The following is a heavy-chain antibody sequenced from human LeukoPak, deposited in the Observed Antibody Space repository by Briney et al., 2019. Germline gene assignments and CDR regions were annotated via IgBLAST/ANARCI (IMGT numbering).Heavy chain of an antibody. CDR2: ISSSSSTI. V-gene: IGHV3-48*04. Sequence: SGGSLRLSCAASGFTFSSYSMNWVRQAPGKGLEWVSYISSSSSTIYYADSVKGRFTISRDNAKNSLYLQMNSLRAEDTAVYYCAALWKGRSPKAGLDYWGQGTLVTVSS. CDR3: AALWKGRSPKAGLDY. CDR1: GFTFSSYS. J-gene: IGHJ4*02. D-gene: IGHD1-1*01.